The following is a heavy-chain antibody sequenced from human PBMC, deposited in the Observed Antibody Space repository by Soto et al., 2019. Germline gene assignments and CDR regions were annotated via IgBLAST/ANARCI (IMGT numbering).Heavy chain of an antibody. D-gene: IGHD4-17*01. CDR3: ARGSDYGSNSGWPDP. Sequence: GGSLRLSCAASGFTFTNYGMHWVRQAPGKGLEWVTVLWYDGINRHYADSVKGRFTISRDDSTDTLYLQMNSLRAEDTAVYYCARGSDYGSNSGWPDPWGQGALVTVSS. J-gene: IGHJ5*02. CDR1: GFTFTNYG. V-gene: IGHV3-33*01. CDR2: LWYDGINR.